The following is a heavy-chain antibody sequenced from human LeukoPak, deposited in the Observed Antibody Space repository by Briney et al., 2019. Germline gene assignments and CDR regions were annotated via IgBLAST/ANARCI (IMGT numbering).Heavy chain of an antibody. CDR1: GFTFNDYA. V-gene: IGHV3-23*01. CDR3: AKAYYGSGSFYYGMDV. D-gene: IGHD3-10*01. Sequence: GGSLRLSCAASGFTFNDYAMNWVRQAPGKGLEWVSAISGSGGSTYYADSVKGRFTISRDNSKNTLYLQMNSLRAEDTAVYYCAKAYYGSGSFYYGMDVWGQGTTVTVSS. J-gene: IGHJ6*02. CDR2: ISGSGGST.